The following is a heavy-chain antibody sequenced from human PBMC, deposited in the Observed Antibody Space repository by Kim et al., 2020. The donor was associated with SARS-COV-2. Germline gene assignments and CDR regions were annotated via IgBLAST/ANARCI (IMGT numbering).Heavy chain of an antibody. Sequence: GSLSLTCTVYGGSFSGYYWSWIRQPPGRGLEWIGEISHSGGTNYIPSLKSRVTISIDTPKNQISLKLSSVTAADTAVYYCARNPGGTSGGDYWGQGTLVTVSS. CDR1: GGSFSGYY. V-gene: IGHV4-34*01. CDR3: ARNPGGTSGGDY. CDR2: ISHSGGT. D-gene: IGHD3-16*01. J-gene: IGHJ4*02.